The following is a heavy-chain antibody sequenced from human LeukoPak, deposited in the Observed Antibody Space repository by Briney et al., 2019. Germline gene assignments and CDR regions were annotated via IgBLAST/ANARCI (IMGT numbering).Heavy chain of an antibody. Sequence: ASVRVSCKSSGYTFTAYAMHWVRQAPGQGLEWMGWITPSDGANYSQKFQGRVTMTRDTSMSTAYMDLNRLTSDDTAVYFCARDRYGDGFAHFDYWGQGTLVTVSS. CDR3: ARDRYGDGFAHFDY. D-gene: IGHD5-24*01. CDR2: ITPSDGA. J-gene: IGHJ4*02. V-gene: IGHV1-2*02. CDR1: GYTFTAYA.